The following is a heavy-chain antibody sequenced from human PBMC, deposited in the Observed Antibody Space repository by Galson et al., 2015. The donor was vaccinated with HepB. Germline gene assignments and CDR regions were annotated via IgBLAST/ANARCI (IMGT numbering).Heavy chain of an antibody. V-gene: IGHV2-26*01. Sequence: PALVKPTQTLTLTCTVSGFSLSNARMGVSWIRQPPGKALEWLAHIFSNDEKSYSTSLESRLTISKDTSKSQVVLTVTNMDPVDTATYYCARNYYDSSGYSSDYYYYGMDVWGQGTTVTVSS. CDR2: IFSNDEK. D-gene: IGHD3-22*01. CDR1: GFSLSNARMG. CDR3: ARNYYDSSGYSSDYYYYGMDV. J-gene: IGHJ6*02.